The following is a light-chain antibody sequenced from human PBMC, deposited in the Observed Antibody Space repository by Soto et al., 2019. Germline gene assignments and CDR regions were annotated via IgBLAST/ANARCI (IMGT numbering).Light chain of an antibody. CDR1: QSISSSY. Sequence: EIVFTQSPGTLSLSPCKRSTLSCRASQSISSSYLAWYQQRPGQAPRLLIYGASSRATGIPDRFSGSGSGTEFTLTISRLEPEDFAVYYCQQYGSSSWTFGQGTKVDIK. J-gene: IGKJ1*01. CDR3: QQYGSSSWT. V-gene: IGKV3-20*01. CDR2: GAS.